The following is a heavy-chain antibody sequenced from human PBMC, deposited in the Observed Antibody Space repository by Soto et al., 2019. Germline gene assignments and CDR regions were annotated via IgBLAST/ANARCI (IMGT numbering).Heavy chain of an antibody. V-gene: IGHV3-30*19. D-gene: IGHD3-22*01. CDR1: GFTFSSYG. CDR3: ASPYYDSSGYYSHHAFDI. Sequence: GGSLRLSCAASGFTFSSYGMHWVRQAPGKGLEWVAVISYDGSNKYYADSVKGRFTISRDNSKNTLYLQMNSLRAEDTAVYYCASPYYDSSGYYSHHAFDIWGQGTMVTVSS. CDR2: ISYDGSNK. J-gene: IGHJ3*02.